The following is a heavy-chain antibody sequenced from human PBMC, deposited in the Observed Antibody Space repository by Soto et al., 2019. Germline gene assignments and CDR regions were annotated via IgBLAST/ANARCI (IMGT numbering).Heavy chain of an antibody. CDR1: GFTFSDYY. D-gene: IGHD6-19*01. Sequence: QVQLVESGGGLVKPGGSLRLSCAASGFTFSDYYMSWIRQAPGKGLEWVSYIRSSGSNIYYADSVKGRFTISRDNAKNSMYLQMSSLRAEDTAVYYCARDLTTEGWYYCGMDVWGQGTTVTVSS. V-gene: IGHV3-11*01. J-gene: IGHJ6*02. CDR2: IRSSGSNI. CDR3: ARDLTTEGWYYCGMDV.